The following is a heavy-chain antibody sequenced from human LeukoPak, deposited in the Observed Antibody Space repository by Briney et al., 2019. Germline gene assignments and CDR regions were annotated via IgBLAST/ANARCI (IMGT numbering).Heavy chain of an antibody. CDR2: ISGSGGST. V-gene: IGHV3-23*01. Sequence: GGSLRLSCTASGFTFSSYAMSWVRQAPGKGLEWVSAISGSGGSTYYADSVKGRFTIPRDNSKNTLYLQMSSLRAEDTAVYYCAKAGFREHLLQFPHKWYYFDYWGQGTLVTVSS. CDR1: GFTFSSYA. J-gene: IGHJ4*02. D-gene: IGHD2-15*01. CDR3: AKAGFREHLLQFPHKWYYFDY.